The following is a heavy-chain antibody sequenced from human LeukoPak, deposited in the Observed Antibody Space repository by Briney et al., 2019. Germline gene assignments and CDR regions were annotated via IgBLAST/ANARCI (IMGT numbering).Heavy chain of an antibody. CDR2: IYYSGST. CDR1: GDSISSGDYY. J-gene: IGHJ4*02. CDR3: ARVTGYRIEDYFDY. Sequence: SQTLSLTCTVSGDSISSGDYYWSWTRQPPGKGLEWIGYIYYSGSTNYNPSLKSRVTISVETSKNEFSLKLRSVTAADTAVYYCARVTGYRIEDYFDYWGQGTLVTVSS. D-gene: IGHD6-13*01. V-gene: IGHV4-61*08.